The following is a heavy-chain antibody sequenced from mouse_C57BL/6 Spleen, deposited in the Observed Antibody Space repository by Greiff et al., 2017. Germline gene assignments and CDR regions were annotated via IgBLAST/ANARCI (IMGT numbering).Heavy chain of an antibody. J-gene: IGHJ2*01. CDR2: INPSSGYT. CDR1: GYTFTSYT. CDR3: ARKESNAFDY. V-gene: IGHV1-4*01. Sequence: QVQLQQSGAELARPGASVKMSCKASGYTFTSYTMHWVKQRPGQGLEWIGYINPSSGYTKYNQKFKDKATLTADKSSITAYMQLSSLTSEDSAVYNCARKESNAFDYWGQGTTLTVSS. D-gene: IGHD2-5*01.